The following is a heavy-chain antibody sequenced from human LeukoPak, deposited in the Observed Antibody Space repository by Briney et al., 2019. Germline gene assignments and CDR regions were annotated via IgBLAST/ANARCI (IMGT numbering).Heavy chain of an antibody. D-gene: IGHD3-3*01. CDR1: GYTFTGYY. CDR2: INPNSGGT. CDR3: AREPYDFWSGYINYYYYGMDV. V-gene: IGHV1-2*06. J-gene: IGHJ6*02. Sequence: ASVKVSCKASGYTFTGYYMHWVRQAPGQGLEWMGRINPNSGGTNYAQKFRGRVTMTRDTSISTAYMELSRLRSDDTAVYYCAREPYDFWSGYINYYYYGMDVWGQGTTVTVSS.